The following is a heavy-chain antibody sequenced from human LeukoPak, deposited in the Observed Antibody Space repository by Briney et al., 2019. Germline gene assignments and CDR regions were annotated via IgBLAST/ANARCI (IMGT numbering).Heavy chain of an antibody. CDR3: ARHSRDPRSGPSFDY. D-gene: IGHD6-25*01. CDR1: GGSISSGSYY. Sequence: SQTLSLTCTVSGGSISSGSYYWGWIRQPAGKGLEWIGSIYYSGSTYYNPSIKSRVTISVDTSKNQFSLKLSSVTAADTTMYYCARHSRDPRSGPSFDYWGQGTLVTVSS. CDR2: IYYSGST. J-gene: IGHJ4*02. V-gene: IGHV4-39*01.